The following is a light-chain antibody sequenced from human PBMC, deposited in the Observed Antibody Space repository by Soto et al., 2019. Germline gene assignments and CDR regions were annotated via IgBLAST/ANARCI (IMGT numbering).Light chain of an antibody. V-gene: IGLV2-14*01. J-gene: IGLJ1*01. CDR2: EVS. CDR1: SSDVGGYNY. CDR3: SSYTSSSILYV. Sequence: QSVLTQPASVSGSPGRSITISCTGTSSDVGGYNYVSWYQQHPGKAPKLMIYEVSNRPSGVSNCFSGSKSGNTASLTISGLQAEDEADYYCSSYTSSSILYVFGTGTKVTVL.